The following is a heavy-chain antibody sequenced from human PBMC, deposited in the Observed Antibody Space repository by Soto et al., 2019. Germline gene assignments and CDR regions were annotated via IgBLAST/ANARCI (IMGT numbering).Heavy chain of an antibody. V-gene: IGHV4-59*12. D-gene: IGHD1-26*01. Sequence: SETLSLTCTVSGGSISSYYWSWIRQPPGKGLEWIGYIYYSGSTNYNPSLKIRVTISVDTSKNQFSLRLSSMTAADSAVYYCARGGPTTSHYLDSWGQGTLVTVSS. J-gene: IGHJ4*02. CDR3: ARGGPTTSHYLDS. CDR1: GGSISSYY. CDR2: IYYSGST.